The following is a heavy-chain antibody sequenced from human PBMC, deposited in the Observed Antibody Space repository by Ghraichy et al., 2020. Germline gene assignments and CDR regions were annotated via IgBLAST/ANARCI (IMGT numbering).Heavy chain of an antibody. CDR3: TRRAQQQLIWNWFDP. D-gene: IGHD1-1*01. Sequence: GGSLRLSCAASGFNFRNYAMSWVRQAPGKGLEWVSSLSENGGRTYYADSVKGRFTISRDNSKNTVFLQMNSLRVEDTALYYCTRRAQQQLIWNWFDPWGQGTLVTVSS. CDR1: GFNFRNYA. CDR2: LSENGGRT. J-gene: IGHJ5*02. V-gene: IGHV3-23*01.